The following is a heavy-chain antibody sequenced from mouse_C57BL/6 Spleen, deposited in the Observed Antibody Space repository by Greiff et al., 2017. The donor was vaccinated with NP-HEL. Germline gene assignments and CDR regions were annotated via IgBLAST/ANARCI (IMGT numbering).Heavy chain of an antibody. CDR1: GYTFTDYY. Sequence: VQLQQSGPELVKPGASVKISCKASGYTFTDYYINWVKQRPGQGLEWIGWIFPGSGSTYYNEKFKGKATLTVDKSSSTAYMLLSSLTSEDSAVYFCARVKKTAQATFDYWGQGTTLTVSS. V-gene: IGHV1-75*01. CDR3: ARVKKTAQATFDY. D-gene: IGHD3-2*02. J-gene: IGHJ2*01. CDR2: IFPGSGST.